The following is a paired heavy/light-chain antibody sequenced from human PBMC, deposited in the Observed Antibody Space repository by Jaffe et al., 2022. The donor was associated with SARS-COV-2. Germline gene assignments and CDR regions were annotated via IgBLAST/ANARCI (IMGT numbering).Heavy chain of an antibody. Sequence: EVQLVESGGGLVQPGGSLRLSCAASGFTFSTYAMSWVRQAPGRGLEWVSTISAGGSAAYYADAVKGRFTISRDSSKNTLYLQMNTLRAEDTAVYYCAKATVTTWGPRWFDPWGQGTLVTVSS. CDR3: AKATVTTWGPRWFDP. V-gene: IGHV3-23*04. J-gene: IGHJ5*02. CDR2: ISAGGSAA. D-gene: IGHD4-17*01. CDR1: GFTFSTYA.
Light chain of an antibody. V-gene: IGKV3D-15*01. Sequence: EIVMTQSPATLSVSPGERVTLSCRASQSVSSTLGWYQQKPGQAPRLLIYGASTRATGIPPRFSGSGSGTEFTLTISSLQSEDFAVYYCQQYNDWPLTFGGGTKVEIK. CDR3: QQYNDWPLT. CDR1: QSVSST. CDR2: GAS. J-gene: IGKJ4*01.